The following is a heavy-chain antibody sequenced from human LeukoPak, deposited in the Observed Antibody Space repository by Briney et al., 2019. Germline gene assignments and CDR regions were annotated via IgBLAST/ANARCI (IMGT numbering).Heavy chain of an antibody. Sequence: GGSLRLSCAASGFTFSSYWMSWVRQAPGKGLEWVANIKQDGSEKYYVDSVKGRFTISRDNAKNSLYLQMNSLRAEDTAVYYCARDGTAAAGPYDGFDPWGQGTLVTVPS. D-gene: IGHD6-13*01. CDR2: IKQDGSEK. V-gene: IGHV3-7*01. CDR3: ARDGTAAAGPYDGFDP. CDR1: GFTFSSYW. J-gene: IGHJ5*02.